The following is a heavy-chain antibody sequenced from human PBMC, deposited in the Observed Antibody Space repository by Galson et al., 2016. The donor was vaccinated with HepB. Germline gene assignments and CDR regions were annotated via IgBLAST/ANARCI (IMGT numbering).Heavy chain of an antibody. D-gene: IGHD6-13*01. CDR1: GFTFSSYA. CDR2: ISGSVGST. J-gene: IGHJ4*02. Sequence: SLRLSCAASGFTFSSYAMSWVRQAPGKGLEWVSAISGSVGSTYYADSVKGRFTISRDNSKNTLYLQMNSLRAEDTAVYYRAKGQQLAYFDYWGQGALVTVSS. V-gene: IGHV3-23*01. CDR3: AKGQQLAYFDY.